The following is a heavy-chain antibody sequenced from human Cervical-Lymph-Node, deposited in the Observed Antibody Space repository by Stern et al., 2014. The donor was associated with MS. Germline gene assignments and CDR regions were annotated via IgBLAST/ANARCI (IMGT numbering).Heavy chain of an antibody. D-gene: IGHD3-3*01. J-gene: IGHJ6*02. CDR1: GYTLTELS. Sequence: VQLVESGAEVKKPGASVKVSCKVSGYTLTELSTHWVRQAPGKGLEWMGGFDPEDGETIYAQKFQGRVTMTEDTSTDTAYMELSSLRSEDTAVYYCATDRDDFRSGYSAPTKGYGLDVWGQGTTVTVTS. CDR3: ATDRDDFRSGYSAPTKGYGLDV. CDR2: FDPEDGET. V-gene: IGHV1-24*01.